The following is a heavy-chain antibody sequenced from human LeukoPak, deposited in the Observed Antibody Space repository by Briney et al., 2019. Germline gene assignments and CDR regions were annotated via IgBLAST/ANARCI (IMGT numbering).Heavy chain of an antibody. J-gene: IGHJ5*02. CDR1: GGTFSSYA. Sequence: ASVKVSCKASGGTFSSYAIIWVRQAPGQGLEWMGGIIPIFGTANYAQKFQGSVTITADESTSTAYMELSSLRSEDKAVYYCARECSGSIAAPSWFDPWGQGTLATVSS. CDR3: ARECSGSIAAPSWFDP. V-gene: IGHV1-69*13. CDR2: IIPIFGTA. D-gene: IGHD6-6*01.